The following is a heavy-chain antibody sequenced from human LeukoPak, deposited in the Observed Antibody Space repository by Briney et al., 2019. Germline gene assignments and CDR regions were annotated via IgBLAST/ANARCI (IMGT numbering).Heavy chain of an antibody. D-gene: IGHD3-3*01. CDR1: GFTFSNAW. CDR3: TTSLDFWSGYSIGFDY. Sequence: PGGSLRLSCAASGFTFSNAWMSWVRQAPGKGLEWVGRIKSKTDGGTTDYAAPVKGRFTISRDDSKNTLYLQMNSLKTEDTAVYYCTTSLDFWSGYSIGFDYWGQGTLVTVSS. V-gene: IGHV3-15*01. CDR2: IKSKTDGGTT. J-gene: IGHJ4*02.